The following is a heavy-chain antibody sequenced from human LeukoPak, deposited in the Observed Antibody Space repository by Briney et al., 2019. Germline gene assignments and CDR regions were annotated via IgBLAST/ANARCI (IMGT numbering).Heavy chain of an antibody. J-gene: IGHJ4*02. CDR3: ARPEEYSSSSPPDY. V-gene: IGHV1-18*01. CDR1: GYTFTSYG. CDR2: ISAYNGNT. D-gene: IGHD6-6*01. Sequence: ASVKVSCKASGYTFTSYGISWVREAPGQGLEWMGWISAYNGNTNYAQKFQGRVTMTRDTSTSTVYMELSSLRSEDTAMYYCARPEEYSSSSPPDYWGQGTLVTVSS.